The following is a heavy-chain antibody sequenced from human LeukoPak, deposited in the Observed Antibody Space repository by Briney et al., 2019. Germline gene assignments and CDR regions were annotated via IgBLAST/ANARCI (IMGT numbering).Heavy chain of an antibody. CDR1: GGSFSGYY. J-gene: IGHJ4*02. CDR3: ARRPVTGDFDY. CDR2: INHSGST. Sequence: SETLSLTCAVYGGSFSGYYWSWIRQPPGKGLEWIGEINHSGSTNYNPSLKSRVTISVDTSKNQFSLKLSSVTAADTAVYYCARRPVTGDFDYWGQGTPVTVSS. V-gene: IGHV4-34*01. D-gene: IGHD2-21*02.